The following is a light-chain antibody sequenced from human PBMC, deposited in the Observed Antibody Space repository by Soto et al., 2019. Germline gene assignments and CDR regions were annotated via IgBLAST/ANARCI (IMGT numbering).Light chain of an antibody. V-gene: IGKV3D-15*01. CDR1: QSVNIY. Sequence: EIVMRQSPATLSVSPGERATLSCRASQSVNIYLAWYQQKPGQAPRLLIFGASSRATGIPARFSGSGSGTEFNLTISCLQSEDFAVYFCQQYDDWLRLTFGGGTKVDIK. CDR3: QQYDDWLRLT. CDR2: GAS. J-gene: IGKJ4*01.